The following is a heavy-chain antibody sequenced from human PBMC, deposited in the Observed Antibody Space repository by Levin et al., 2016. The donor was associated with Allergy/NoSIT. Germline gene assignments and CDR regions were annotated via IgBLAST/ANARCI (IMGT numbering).Heavy chain of an antibody. Sequence: GESLKISCAASGFTFSSYWMSWVRQAPGKGLEWVANIKQDGSDKYYVDSVKGRFTISRDNAKNSLYLQMNSLKAEDTAVYYCAREISGYYDYWGQGTLVTVSS. J-gene: IGHJ4*02. CDR3: AREISGYYDY. CDR1: GFTFSSYW. D-gene: IGHD3-22*01. V-gene: IGHV3-7*01. CDR2: IKQDGSDK.